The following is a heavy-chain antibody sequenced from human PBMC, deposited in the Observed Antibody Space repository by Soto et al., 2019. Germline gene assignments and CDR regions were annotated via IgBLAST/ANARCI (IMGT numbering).Heavy chain of an antibody. Sequence: QVQLVESGGGVVQPGRSLRLSCAASGFTFSSYAMHWVRQAPGKGLEWVAVISYDGSNKYYADSVKGRFTISRDNSKNTLYLQMNSLGAEDTAVYYCAGGGMRVSGIYTFDYGGQGTLVTVSS. CDR3: AGGGMRVSGIYTFDY. J-gene: IGHJ4*02. V-gene: IGHV3-30-3*01. CDR1: GFTFSSYA. CDR2: ISYDGSNK. D-gene: IGHD1-26*01.